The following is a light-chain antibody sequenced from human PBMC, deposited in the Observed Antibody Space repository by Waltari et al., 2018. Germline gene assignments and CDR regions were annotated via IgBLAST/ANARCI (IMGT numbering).Light chain of an antibody. CDR2: DVY. V-gene: IGLV2-14*03. CDR1: SSDVGGYDF. J-gene: IGLJ2*01. CDR3: SSYTSISTSVV. Sequence: QSALTQPASVSGAPGQSITISCTGTSSDVGGYDFVSWYQQYPGKAPQLIIYDVYYRPSGVSQRVSASKSGDTASLTISGLQTDDEADYYCSSYTSISTSVVFGGGTKLTVL.